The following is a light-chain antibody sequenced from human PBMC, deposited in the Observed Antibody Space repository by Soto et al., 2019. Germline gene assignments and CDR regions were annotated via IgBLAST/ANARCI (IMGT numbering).Light chain of an antibody. Sequence: QSALTQPASVSGSPGQSITISCTGSSSDVGGYKYVSWYQQHPDKAPKLMIYEVSNRPSGVSNRFSGSKSGNTASLTISGLQAEDEADYYCSSYTSSSTLYVFGTGTKHRP. CDR2: EVS. V-gene: IGLV2-14*01. CDR1: SSDVGGYKY. J-gene: IGLJ1*01. CDR3: SSYTSSSTLYV.